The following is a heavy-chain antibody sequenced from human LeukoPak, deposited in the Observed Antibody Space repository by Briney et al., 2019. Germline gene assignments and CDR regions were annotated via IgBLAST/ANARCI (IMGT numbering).Heavy chain of an antibody. D-gene: IGHD4-17*01. J-gene: IGHJ4*02. CDR1: GYSFTDNE. CDR2: VNPDTANR. Sequence: GASVKVSCKASGYSFTDNEINWVRQATGQGLEWMGWVNPDTANRGYAQKFQGRVTMTRNISINTAYMELSSLTSEDTAVYYCARGVFDYGGGGQIMDSWGQGTLVTVSS. V-gene: IGHV1-8*01. CDR3: ARGVFDYGGGGQIMDS.